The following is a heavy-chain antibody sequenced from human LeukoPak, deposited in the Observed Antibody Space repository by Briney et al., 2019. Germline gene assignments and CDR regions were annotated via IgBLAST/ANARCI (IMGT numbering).Heavy chain of an antibody. CDR1: GGSFNGYY. CDR3: ARVDITMVRGPSRQWFHP. V-gene: IGHV4-59*01. Sequence: SETLSLTCAGQGGSFNGYYWSWIRQPPGKGLEWIGYIYYSGSTNYNPSLKSRVTISVDTSKNQFSLKLSSVTAADTAVYYCARVDITMVRGPSRQWFHPLGQGTLVTVSS. J-gene: IGHJ5*02. D-gene: IGHD3-10*01. CDR2: IYYSGST.